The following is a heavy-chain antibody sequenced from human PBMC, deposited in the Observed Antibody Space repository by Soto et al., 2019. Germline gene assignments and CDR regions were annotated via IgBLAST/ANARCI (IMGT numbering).Heavy chain of an antibody. CDR1: VYSFTSYW. D-gene: IGHD6-13*01. V-gene: IGHV5-51*01. CDR2: IYPGDSDT. J-gene: IGHJ4*02. Sequence: GESLKISCKGSVYSFTSYWIGWVRQMPGKGLEWMGIIYPGDSDTRYSPSFQGQVTISADKSISTAYLQWSSLKASDTAMYYCASSFKRYSSSWYGDYWGQGTLVTVSS. CDR3: ASSFKRYSSSWYGDY.